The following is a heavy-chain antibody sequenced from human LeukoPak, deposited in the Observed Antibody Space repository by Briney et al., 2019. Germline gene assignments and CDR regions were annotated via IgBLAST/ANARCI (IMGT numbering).Heavy chain of an antibody. CDR2: IYSGGST. CDR1: GFPFSSNY. CDR3: ARDRRWTEDYYYYMDV. V-gene: IGHV3-66*01. Sequence: GGSLLLSCAASGFPFSSNYMSWVRQAPGKGLEWVSVIYSGGSTYYADSVQGRFTISRDNSKNTLYLQMNSLRAEDTAVYYCARDRRWTEDYYYYMDVWGKGTTVTVSS. D-gene: IGHD3/OR15-3a*01. J-gene: IGHJ6*03.